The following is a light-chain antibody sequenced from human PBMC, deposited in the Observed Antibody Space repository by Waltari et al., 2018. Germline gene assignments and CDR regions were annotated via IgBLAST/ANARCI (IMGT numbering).Light chain of an antibody. CDR1: QSVSTS. J-gene: IGKJ4*01. V-gene: IGKV3-11*01. CDR2: DAS. CDR3: QQRSTWPRLT. Sequence: EIVLTQSPATLSLSPGEKATISCRASQSVSTSLTWYQQNPGQVPSLLIYDASTRATGIPVRFSGRGSGTDFTLTISSLEPEDFAVYYCQQRSTWPRLTFGGGTKVEIK.